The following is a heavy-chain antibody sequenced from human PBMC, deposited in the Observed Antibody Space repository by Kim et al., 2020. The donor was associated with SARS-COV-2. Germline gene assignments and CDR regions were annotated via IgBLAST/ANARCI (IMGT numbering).Heavy chain of an antibody. CDR1: GGSISSSSYY. V-gene: IGHV4-39*01. D-gene: IGHD6-19*01. CDR3: AIAVAWDRAKGIVY. J-gene: IGHJ4*02. CDR2: IYYSGST. Sequence: SETLSLTCTVSGGSISSSSYYWGWIRQPPGKGLEWIGSIYYSGSTYYNPSLKSRVTISVDTSKNQFSLKLSSVTAADTAVYYCAIAVAWDRAKGIVYWGQGTLVTVSS.